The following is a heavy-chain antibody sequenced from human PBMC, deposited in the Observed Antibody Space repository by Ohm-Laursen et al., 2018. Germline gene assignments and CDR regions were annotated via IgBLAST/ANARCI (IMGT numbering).Heavy chain of an antibody. Sequence: SDTLSLTCTVSGGSIRSYYWSWIRQPPGKGLVWIGNIYYSGTTNYNPSLKSRVTISLNTSKNQFSLKLSSVTAADTAVYFCARDRGGTYGPRFFDYWGLGTLVTVSS. V-gene: IGHV4-59*01. CDR2: IYYSGTT. CDR3: ARDRGGTYGPRFFDY. CDR1: GGSIRSYY. J-gene: IGHJ4*02. D-gene: IGHD3-16*01.